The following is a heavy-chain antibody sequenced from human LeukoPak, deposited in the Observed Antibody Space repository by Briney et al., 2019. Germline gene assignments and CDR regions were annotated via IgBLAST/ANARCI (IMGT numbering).Heavy chain of an antibody. V-gene: IGHV1-69*01. D-gene: IGHD6-6*01. CDR1: GGTFSSYA. CDR2: IIPIFGTA. Sequence: GSSVKVSCKASGGTFSSYAISWVRQAPGQGLEWMGGIIPIFGTANYAQKFQGRVTITADESTSTAYMELSSLRSEDTAVYYCARELQGIAAPNWFDPWGQGTLVTVSS. CDR3: ARELQGIAAPNWFDP. J-gene: IGHJ5*02.